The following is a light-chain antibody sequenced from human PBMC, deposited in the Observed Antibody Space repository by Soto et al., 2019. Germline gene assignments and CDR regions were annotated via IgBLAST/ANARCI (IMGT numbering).Light chain of an antibody. CDR1: SSNIGAGYD. CDR2: GNS. CDR3: QSYDSRLSGYV. Sequence: QSVLTQPPSVSGAPGQRVTISCTGSSSNIGAGYDVHWYQQLPGTAPKLLIYGNSNRPSGVPVRFSGSKSGSSASLAITGLQAEGEADYYCQSYDSRLSGYVFGTGTKLTVL. J-gene: IGLJ1*01. V-gene: IGLV1-40*01.